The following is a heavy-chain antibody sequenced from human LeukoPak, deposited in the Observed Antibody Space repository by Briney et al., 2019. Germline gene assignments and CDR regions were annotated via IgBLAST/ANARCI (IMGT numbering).Heavy chain of an antibody. Sequence: ASVKVSCKASGYTFTSYGINWVRQATGQGLEWMGWMNPNSGNTGYAQKFQGRVTMTRNTSISTAYMELSSLRSEDTAVYYCARQGYYYDSSGYNFPFDYWGQGTLVTVSS. V-gene: IGHV1-8*02. CDR3: ARQGYYYDSSGYNFPFDY. CDR2: MNPNSGNT. CDR1: GYTFTSYG. D-gene: IGHD3-22*01. J-gene: IGHJ4*02.